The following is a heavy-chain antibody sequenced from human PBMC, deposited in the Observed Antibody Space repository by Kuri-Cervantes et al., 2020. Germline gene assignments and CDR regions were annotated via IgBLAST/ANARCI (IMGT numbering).Heavy chain of an antibody. CDR3: ARDILAAAGTS. D-gene: IGHD6-13*01. V-gene: IGHV3-7*01. J-gene: IGHJ4*02. Sequence: GESLKISCAASGFTFSSYWMSWVRQASGKGLEWVANIKQDGSEKYYVDSVKGRFTISRDNAKNSLYLQMNSLRAEDTAVYYCARDILAAAGTSWGQGTLVTVSS. CDR2: IKQDGSEK. CDR1: GFTFSSYW.